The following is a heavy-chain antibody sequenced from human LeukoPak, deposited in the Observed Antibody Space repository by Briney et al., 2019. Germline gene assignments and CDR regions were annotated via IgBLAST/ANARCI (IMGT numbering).Heavy chain of an antibody. CDR2: INPNSGRT. J-gene: IGHJ4*02. V-gene: IGHV1-2*06. D-gene: IGHD2-15*01. CDR3: ARDLEALAAIDY. Sequence: ASVKVSCKASGYSFTGYYIHWVRQAPGQGLEWMGRINPNSGRTNYAQKFQVRLTMTRDTSISTAYMELSRLTSDDTAVYFCARDLEALAAIDYWGQGTLVTVSS. CDR1: GYSFTGYY.